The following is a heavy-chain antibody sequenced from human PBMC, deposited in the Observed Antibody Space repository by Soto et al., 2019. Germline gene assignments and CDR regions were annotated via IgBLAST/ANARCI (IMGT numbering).Heavy chain of an antibody. Sequence: SEILSITCTMSVYSVSSISAAWNWIIQSPSRGLEWLGRTYYRSKWYNDSAVSVRSRITINPDTAKNQFSLQLNSVTPEDTAVYYCVRVRITYGIDVWGEGTPVTVSS. J-gene: IGHJ6*04. CDR2: TYYRSKWYN. CDR3: VRVRITYGIDV. CDR1: VYSVSSISAA. D-gene: IGHD1-20*01. V-gene: IGHV6-1*01.